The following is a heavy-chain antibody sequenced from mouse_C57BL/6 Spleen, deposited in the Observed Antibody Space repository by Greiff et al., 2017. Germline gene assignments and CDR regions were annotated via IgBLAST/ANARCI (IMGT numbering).Heavy chain of an antibody. D-gene: IGHD2-1*01. CDR1: GYTFTSYG. CDR2: IYPRSGNT. J-gene: IGHJ3*01. CDR3: ARDGGNYEGFAY. V-gene: IGHV1-81*01. Sequence: VQVVESGAELARPGASVKLSCKASGYTFTSYGISWVKQRTGQGLEWIGEIYPRSGNTYYNEKFKGKATLTADKSSSTAYMELRSLTSEDSAVYFCARDGGNYEGFAYWGQGTLVTVSA.